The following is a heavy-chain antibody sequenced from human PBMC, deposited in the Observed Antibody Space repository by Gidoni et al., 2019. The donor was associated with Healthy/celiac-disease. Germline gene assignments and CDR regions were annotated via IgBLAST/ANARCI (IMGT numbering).Heavy chain of an antibody. Sequence: IRSKANSYATAYAASVKGRFTISRDDSKNTAYLQMNSLKTEDTAVYYCTRHGSSSWYEKAAFDIWGQGTMVTVSS. CDR3: TRHGSSSWYEKAAFDI. D-gene: IGHD6-13*01. V-gene: IGHV3-73*01. J-gene: IGHJ3*02. CDR2: IRSKANSYAT.